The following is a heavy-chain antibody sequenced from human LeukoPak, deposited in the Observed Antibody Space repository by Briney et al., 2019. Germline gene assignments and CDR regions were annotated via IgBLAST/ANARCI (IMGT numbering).Heavy chain of an antibody. CDR2: ISSDSSHI. D-gene: IGHD3-3*01. Sequence: PGGSLRLSCAASGLTFSSYRFDWVRQAPGKGLEWVSTISSDSSHIYYADSVKGRFTLSRDNPKNSLHLQMNSLRAEDTAVYYCARDPFDFWSGSPEDYWGQGTLVTVSS. CDR3: ARDPFDFWSGSPEDY. CDR1: GLTFSSYR. J-gene: IGHJ4*02. V-gene: IGHV3-21*06.